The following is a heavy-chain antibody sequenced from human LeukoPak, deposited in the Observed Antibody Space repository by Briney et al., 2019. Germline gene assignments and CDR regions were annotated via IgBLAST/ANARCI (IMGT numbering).Heavy chain of an antibody. CDR2: INPNSGGT. CDR1: GYTFTGYY. J-gene: IGHJ4*02. D-gene: IGHD3-10*01. V-gene: IGHV1-2*02. CDR3: AREVDYGSGSYSGYYFVY. Sequence: ASVKVSCKASGYTFTGYYMHWVRQAPGQGLEWMGWINPNSGGTNYAQKFQGRVTMTRDTSISTAYMELSRLRSDDMAVYYCAREVDYGSGSYSGYYFVYWGQGTLVTVSS.